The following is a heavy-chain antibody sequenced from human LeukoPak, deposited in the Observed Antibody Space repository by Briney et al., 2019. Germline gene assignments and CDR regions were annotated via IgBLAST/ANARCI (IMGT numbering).Heavy chain of an antibody. CDR1: GGSISSSSYY. D-gene: IGHD5-18*01. V-gene: IGHV4-39*07. J-gene: IGHJ4*02. CDR3: ARGRSYGYDGVHY. CDR2: IYYSGST. Sequence: SETLSLTCTVSGGSISSSSYYWGWIRQPPGKGMEWIGSIYYSGSTYYNPSLKSRVTISVDTSKNQYSLKLSSVTAADTAVYYCARGRSYGYDGVHYWGQGTLVTVSS.